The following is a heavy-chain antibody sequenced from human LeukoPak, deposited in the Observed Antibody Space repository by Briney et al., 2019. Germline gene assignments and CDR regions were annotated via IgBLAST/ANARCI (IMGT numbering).Heavy chain of an antibody. Sequence: ASVKVSCKASGYTFTSYGISWVRQAPGQGLEWMGWISAYNGNTNYAQKLQGRVTMTTDTSTSTAYMELRSLRSDDTAVYYSARVGAWRDFWSGYYTVLGGFDYWGQGTLVTVSS. D-gene: IGHD3-3*01. CDR2: ISAYNGNT. J-gene: IGHJ4*02. CDR3: ARVGAWRDFWSGYYTVLGGFDY. CDR1: GYTFTSYG. V-gene: IGHV1-18*01.